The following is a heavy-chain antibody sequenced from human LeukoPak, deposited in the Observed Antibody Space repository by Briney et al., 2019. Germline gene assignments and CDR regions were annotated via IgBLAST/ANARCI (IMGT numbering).Heavy chain of an antibody. Sequence: GGSLRLSCAASGVTFSGYSMNWVRQAPGKGLEWVSAITATSLHIYYADSVKGRFTISRDNAKYSLYLQMNSLRVEDTALYYVPRVRRGGVTPNVFNTGGKGKMVTAS. V-gene: IGHV3-21*01. CDR2: ITATSLHI. CDR3: PRVRRGGVTPNVFNT. J-gene: IGHJ3*02. CDR1: GVTFSGYS. D-gene: IGHD3-16*01.